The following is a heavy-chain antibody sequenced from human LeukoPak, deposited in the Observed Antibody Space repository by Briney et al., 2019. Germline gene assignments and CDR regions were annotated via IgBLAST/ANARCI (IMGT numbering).Heavy chain of an antibody. V-gene: IGHV3-7*01. D-gene: IGHD2-2*01. Sequence: GGSLRLSCAASGFTFSSYWMSWVRQAPGKGLEWVANIKQDGSEKYYVDSVKGRFTISRDNAKNSLYLQMNSLRAEDTAVYYCARDLQRSTAAIRRGYYYGMDVWGQGTTVTVSS. J-gene: IGHJ6*02. CDR2: IKQDGSEK. CDR1: GFTFSSYW. CDR3: ARDLQRSTAAIRRGYYYGMDV.